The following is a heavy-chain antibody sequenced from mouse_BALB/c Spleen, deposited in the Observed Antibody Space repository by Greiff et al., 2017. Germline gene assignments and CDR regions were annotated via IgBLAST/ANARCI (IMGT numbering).Heavy chain of an antibody. Sequence: QVQLQQPGAELVRPGASVKLSCKASGYTFTSYWINWVKQRPGQGLEWIGNIYPSDSYTNYNQKFKDKATLTVDKSSSTAYMQLSSPTSEDSAVYYCTRGRDYWGQGTTRTVSS. V-gene: IGHV1-69*02. CDR3: TRGRDY. CDR2: IYPSDSYT. CDR1: GYTFTSYW. J-gene: IGHJ2*01.